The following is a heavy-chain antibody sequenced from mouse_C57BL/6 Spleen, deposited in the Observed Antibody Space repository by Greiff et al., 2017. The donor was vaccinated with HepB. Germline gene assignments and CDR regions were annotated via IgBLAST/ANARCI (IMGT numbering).Heavy chain of an antibody. CDR3: ERDGSPFDY. CDR1: GFTFSSYG. J-gene: IGHJ2*01. D-gene: IGHD1-1*01. V-gene: IGHV5-6*01. CDR2: ISSGGSYT. Sequence: EVKLMESGGDLVKPGGSLKLSCAASGFTFSSYGMSWVRQTPDKRLEWVATISSGGSYTYYPDSVKGRFTISRDNAKNTLYLQMSSLKSEDTAMYYCERDGSPFDYWGEGTTLTVSS.